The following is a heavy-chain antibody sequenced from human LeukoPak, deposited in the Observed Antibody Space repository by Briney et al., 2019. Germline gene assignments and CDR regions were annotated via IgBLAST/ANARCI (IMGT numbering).Heavy chain of an antibody. V-gene: IGHV4-38-2*02. CDR3: ARYYDGSGSPRFDP. J-gene: IGHJ5*02. CDR1: GDSISSGYY. Sequence: SETLSLTCTVSGDSISSGYYWGWIRQPPGRGLEWIGSIHHSGSSYYNPSLKSRVTISVDTSKNQFSLKLSSVTAVDTAVHYCARYYDGSGSPRFDPWGQGTLVTVSS. CDR2: IHHSGSS. D-gene: IGHD3-22*01.